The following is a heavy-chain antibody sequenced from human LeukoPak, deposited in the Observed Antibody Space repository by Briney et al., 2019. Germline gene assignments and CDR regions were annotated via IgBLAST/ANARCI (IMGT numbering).Heavy chain of an antibody. V-gene: IGHV3-7*01. CDR2: IKQDGSEK. CDR1: GFTFSSYA. CDR3: ARVTMVRGGDY. D-gene: IGHD3-10*01. Sequence: GGSLRLSCAASGFTFSSYAMSWVRQAPGKGLEWVANIKQDGSEKYYVDSVKGRFTISRDNAKNSLYLQMNSLRAEDTAVYYCARVTMVRGGDYWGQGTLVTVSS. J-gene: IGHJ4*02.